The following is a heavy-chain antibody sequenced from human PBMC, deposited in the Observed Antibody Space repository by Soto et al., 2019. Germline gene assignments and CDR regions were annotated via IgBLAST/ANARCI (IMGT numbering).Heavy chain of an antibody. V-gene: IGHV4-38-2*01. J-gene: IGHJ6*02. CDR3: ARAGAESIPIFGVVAPYGLDV. CDR2: IYHSGSS. Sequence: SETLSLTCAVSGYSIISGYYWGWIRQPPGKGLQWIGSIYHSGSSYYKSSLKSRVSISVDTSKNEISLKVRSVTAADTAVYYCARAGAESIPIFGVVAPYGLDVWGQGTTVTVSS. D-gene: IGHD3-3*01. CDR1: GYSIISGYY.